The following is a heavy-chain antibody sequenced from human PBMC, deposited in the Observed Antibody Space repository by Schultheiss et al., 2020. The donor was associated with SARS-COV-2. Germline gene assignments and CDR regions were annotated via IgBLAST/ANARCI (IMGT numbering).Heavy chain of an antibody. CDR3: VKAGYCSSTSCPSYGAFDI. CDR2: ISSNGGST. CDR1: GFTFSSYA. V-gene: IGHV3-64D*09. D-gene: IGHD2-2*01. Sequence: GGSLRLSCSASGFTFSSYAMHWVRQAPGKGLEYVSAISSNGGSTYYADSVKGRFTISRDNSKNTLYLQMSSLRAEDTAVYYCVKAGYCSSTSCPSYGAFDIWGQGTMVTV. J-gene: IGHJ3*02.